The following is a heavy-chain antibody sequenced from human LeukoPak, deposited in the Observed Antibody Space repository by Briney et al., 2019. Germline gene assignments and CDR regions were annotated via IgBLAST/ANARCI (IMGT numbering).Heavy chain of an antibody. V-gene: IGHV3-74*01. J-gene: IGHJ4*02. CDR3: ARDLDYGGYSNFDD. CDR2: INSDGRRT. D-gene: IGHD4-23*01. Sequence: TGGSLRLSCAASGFTFNTYWMHWVRQAPGKGLVWVSRINSDGRRTTYADSLKGRFTISRDNAKNTLYLQMNSLRAEDTAVYYCARDLDYGGYSNFDDWGQGTLVTVSS. CDR1: GFTFNTYW.